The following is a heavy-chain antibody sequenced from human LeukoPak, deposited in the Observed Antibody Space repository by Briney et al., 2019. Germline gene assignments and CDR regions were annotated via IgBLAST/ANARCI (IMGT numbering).Heavy chain of an antibody. V-gene: IGHV3-48*03. CDR1: GFTFSSYE. J-gene: IGHJ4*02. Sequence: GGSLRLSCAASGFTFSSYEMNWVRQAPGKGLEWVSYISSSGSTIYYSDSVKGRFTISRDNAKNSLYLQMNSLRAEDTAVYYCARDSPGSGWYEFDYWGQGTLATVSS. CDR3: ARDSPGSGWYEFDY. CDR2: ISSSGSTI. D-gene: IGHD6-19*01.